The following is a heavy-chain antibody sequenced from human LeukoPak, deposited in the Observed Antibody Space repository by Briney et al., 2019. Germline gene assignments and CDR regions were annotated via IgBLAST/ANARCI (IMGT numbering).Heavy chain of an antibody. J-gene: IGHJ4*02. CDR1: GFTFSSYS. CDR3: AREVRDGYGRLYYFDY. V-gene: IGHV3-21*01. Sequence: GGSLRLSCAASGFTFSSYSMNWVRQAPGRGLEWVSSISSSSSYIYYADSVKGRFTISRDNAKNSLYLQMNSLRAEDTAVYYCAREVRDGYGRLYYFDYWGQGTLVTVSS. D-gene: IGHD5-24*01. CDR2: ISSSSSYI.